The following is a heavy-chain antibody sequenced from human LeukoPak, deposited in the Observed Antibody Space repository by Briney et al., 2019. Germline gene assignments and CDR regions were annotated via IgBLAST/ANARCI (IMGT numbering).Heavy chain of an antibody. J-gene: IGHJ4*02. V-gene: IGHV3-7*04. D-gene: IGHD5-24*01. CDR1: GFPSSSYW. CDR2: IKQDGSKK. CDR3: TRVGYIDEGIDY. Sequence: GGSLRLSCVASGFPSSSYWMTWVRQAPGKGLEWVANIKQDGSKKSYVDSVKGRFTISRDNAKNSLYLQMNSLRAEDTAIYYCTRVGYIDEGIDYWGQGTLVTVSS.